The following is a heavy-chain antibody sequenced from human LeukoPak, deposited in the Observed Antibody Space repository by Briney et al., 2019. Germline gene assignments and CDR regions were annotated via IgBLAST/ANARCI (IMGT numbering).Heavy chain of an antibody. Sequence: PGGSLSLLYAASGFTFSSYGIHWVRQAPGKGLEWVAVISYDGSNKYYADSVKGRFTISRDNSKNTLYLQMNSLRAEDTAVYYCAKGPPEWLPVGGLETCDIWGQGTTVTVSS. D-gene: IGHD3-3*01. V-gene: IGHV3-30*18. CDR3: AKGPPEWLPVGGLETCDI. J-gene: IGHJ3*02. CDR1: GFTFSSYG. CDR2: ISYDGSNK.